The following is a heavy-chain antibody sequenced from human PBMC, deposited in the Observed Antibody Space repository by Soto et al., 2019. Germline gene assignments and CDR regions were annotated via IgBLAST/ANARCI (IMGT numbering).Heavy chain of an antibody. Sequence: EVQLLESGGGFVQPGGSLRLSCAASGFTFSSYDMGWVRQAPGKGLEWVSGISASGGTTYYADSVKGRFTIPRDNSKDTVYLKMNSLRAEDTAVYYCAEGEGWLRSFDYWGQGTLVTVAS. CDR2: ISASGGTT. V-gene: IGHV3-23*01. J-gene: IGHJ4*02. CDR1: GFTFSSYD. CDR3: AEGEGWLRSFDY. D-gene: IGHD5-12*01.